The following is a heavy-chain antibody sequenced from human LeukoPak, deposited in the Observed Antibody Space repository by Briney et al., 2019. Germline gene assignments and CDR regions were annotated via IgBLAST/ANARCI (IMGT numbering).Heavy chain of an antibody. V-gene: IGHV3-30-3*01. Sequence: GRSLRLSCAASGFTFSSYAMHWVRQAPGKGLEWVAVISYDGSNKYYADSVKGRFTISRDNSKNTLYLQMNSLRAEDTAVYYCARGYFQHWGQGTLVTVSS. CDR2: ISYDGSNK. J-gene: IGHJ1*01. D-gene: IGHD3-10*01. CDR3: ARGYFQH. CDR1: GFTFSSYA.